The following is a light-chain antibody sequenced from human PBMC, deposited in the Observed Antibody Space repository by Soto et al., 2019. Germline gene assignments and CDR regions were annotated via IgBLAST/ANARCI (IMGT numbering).Light chain of an antibody. Sequence: EIVLTQSPGTLSLSPGERATLSCRASQSVSGSYLAWYQQKPGQAPRLLIYGTSSRATGIPDRFSGSGSGTDFTLTISRLEPEDFAVYYCQQYAGSPRSTFGQGTKLEIK. CDR1: QSVSGSY. CDR2: GTS. V-gene: IGKV3-20*01. J-gene: IGKJ2*01. CDR3: QQYAGSPRST.